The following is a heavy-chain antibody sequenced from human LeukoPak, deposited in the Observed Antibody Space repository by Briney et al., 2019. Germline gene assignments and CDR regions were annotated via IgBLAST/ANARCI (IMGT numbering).Heavy chain of an antibody. J-gene: IGHJ3*02. CDR2: IYHSGST. CDR1: GDSISSYNYY. CDR3: AREDSSVSDDAFDI. Sequence: SETLSLTCTVSGDSISSYNYYWGWIRQPPRKGLEWIGSIYHSGSTYYNPSLKSRVTISVDTSKNQFSLRLSSVTAADTAVYYCAREDSSVSDDAFDIWGQGTMVTVSS. D-gene: IGHD3-22*01. V-gene: IGHV4-39*02.